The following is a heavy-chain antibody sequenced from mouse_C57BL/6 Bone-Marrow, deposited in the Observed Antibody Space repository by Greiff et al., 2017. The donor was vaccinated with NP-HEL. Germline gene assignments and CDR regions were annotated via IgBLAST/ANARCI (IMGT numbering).Heavy chain of an antibody. CDR3: ARPPMVTRAWFAY. D-gene: IGHD2-2*01. J-gene: IGHJ3*01. CDR1: GFTFSDYG. CDR2: ISSGSSTI. V-gene: IGHV5-17*01. Sequence: EVKVVESGGGLVKPGGSLKLSCAASGFTFSDYGMHWVRQAPEKGLEWVAYISSGSSTIYYADTVKGRFTISRDNAKNTLFLQMTSLRSEDTAMYYCARPPMVTRAWFAYWGQGTLVTVSA.